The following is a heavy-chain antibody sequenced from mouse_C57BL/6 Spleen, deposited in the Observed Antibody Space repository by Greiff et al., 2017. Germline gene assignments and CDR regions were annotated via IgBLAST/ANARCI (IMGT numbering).Heavy chain of an antibody. J-gene: IGHJ3*01. Sequence: VQLQQPGAELVKPGASVKLSCKASGYTFTSYWMQWVKQRPGQGLEWIGEIDPSDSYTNYNQKFKGKATLTVDTSSSTAYMQLSILTSEDSAVYYWARDYLLTYWGQGTLVTVSA. CDR2: IDPSDSYT. D-gene: IGHD1-1*02. V-gene: IGHV1-50*01. CDR3: ARDYLLTY. CDR1: GYTFTSYW.